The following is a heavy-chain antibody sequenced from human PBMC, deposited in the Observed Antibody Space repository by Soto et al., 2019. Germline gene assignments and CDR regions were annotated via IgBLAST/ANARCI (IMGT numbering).Heavy chain of an antibody. J-gene: IGHJ4*02. CDR1: GDSVSSNSAT. D-gene: IGHD6-19*01. CDR3: AKGSSGWLFDY. V-gene: IGHV6-1*01. CDR2: TYYRSKWYN. Sequence: SQTLSLTCAIFGDSVSSNSATWNWIRLSPSRGLEWLGRTYYRSKWYNDYAVSVKSRIIINPDTSKNQFSLQLNSMIPEDTAVYYCAKGSSGWLFDYWGQGTLVTVSS.